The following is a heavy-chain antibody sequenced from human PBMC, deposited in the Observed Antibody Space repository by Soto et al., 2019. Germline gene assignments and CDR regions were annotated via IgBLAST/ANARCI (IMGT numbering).Heavy chain of an antibody. J-gene: IGHJ6*02. CDR1: GFTFSSYG. V-gene: IGHV3-30*18. D-gene: IGHD6-19*01. CDR3: AKDQRWLVIGGLLNYYGMDV. CDR2: ISYDGSNK. Sequence: GGSLRLSCAASGFTFSSYGMHWVRQAPGKGLEWVAVISYDGSNKYYADSVKGRFTISRDNSKNTLYLQMNSLRAEDTAVYYCAKDQRWLVIGGLLNYYGMDVWGQGTTVTVSS.